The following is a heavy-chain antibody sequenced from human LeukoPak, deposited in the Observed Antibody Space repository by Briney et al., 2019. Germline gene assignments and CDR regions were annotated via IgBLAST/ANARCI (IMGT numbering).Heavy chain of an antibody. V-gene: IGHV3-30*02. CDR1: GFTFSSYS. CDR3: AQPDF. J-gene: IGHJ4*02. Sequence: GGSLRLSCAASGFTFSSYSMHWVRQAPGKGLEWLAFIRFDGSTKYYADSVKGRFTVSRDNSKSTLYLQMNSLRAEDTAVYYCAQPDFWGQGTLVTVSS. CDR2: IRFDGSTK.